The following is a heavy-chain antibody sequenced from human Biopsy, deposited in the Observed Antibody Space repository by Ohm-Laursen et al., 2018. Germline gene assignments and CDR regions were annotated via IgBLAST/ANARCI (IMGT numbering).Heavy chain of an antibody. V-gene: IGHV3-11*01. CDR1: GFSFRDYH. CDR3: ARDTRWSPYSMDV. CDR2: ISGGGTI. Sequence: SLRLSCTASGFSFRDYHMRWIRQAPGRGLEWVSYISGGGTIYYGDSMKGRVTISRDNAKNSLYLQMHSLRAEDTAVYYCARDTRWSPYSMDVWSQGTTVTVSS. J-gene: IGHJ6*02. D-gene: IGHD4-23*01.